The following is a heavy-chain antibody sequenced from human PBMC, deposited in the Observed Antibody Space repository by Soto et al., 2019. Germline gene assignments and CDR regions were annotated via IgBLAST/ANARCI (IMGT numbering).Heavy chain of an antibody. J-gene: IGHJ1*01. CDR3: AVRQAGSYQGFQQ. D-gene: IGHD3-10*01. CDR1: GFPFSNAW. V-gene: IGHV3-15*07. CDR2: IKSKTDCGTA. Sequence: EVQLVESGGGLVKPGGSLRLSCAASGFPFSNAWMNWVRQAPGQGLECVGRIKSKTDCGTADYAAPVKCRFTISIDDSKNTLYLQMNSLKTDGTAVYYCAVRQAGSYQGFQQWGQGTLVTVTS.